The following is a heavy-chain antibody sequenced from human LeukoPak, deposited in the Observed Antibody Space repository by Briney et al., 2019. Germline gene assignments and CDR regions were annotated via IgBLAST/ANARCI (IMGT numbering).Heavy chain of an antibody. CDR2: ISSSSSYI. CDR1: GFTLSSYS. CDR3: ARAPIAARTFDY. D-gene: IGHD6-6*01. Sequence: PGGSLRLSCAASGFTLSSYSMNWVRQAPGKGLEWVSSISSSSSYIYYADSVKGRFTISRDNAKNSLYLQINSLRAEDTAVYYCARAPIAARTFDYWGQGTLVTVSS. V-gene: IGHV3-21*01. J-gene: IGHJ4*02.